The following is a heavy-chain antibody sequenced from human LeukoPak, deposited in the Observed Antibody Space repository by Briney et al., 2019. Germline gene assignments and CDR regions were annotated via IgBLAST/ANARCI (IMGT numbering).Heavy chain of an antibody. V-gene: IGHV3-23*01. CDR3: ARDPLPRAFDI. J-gene: IGHJ3*02. Sequence: GGSLRLSCAASGFTFSSYAMSWVRQAPGKGLEWVSAISGSGGSTYYADSVKGRFTISRDNAKNSLYLQMNSLRAEDTAVYYCARDPLPRAFDIWGQGTMVTVSS. CDR2: ISGSGGST. CDR1: GFTFSSYA.